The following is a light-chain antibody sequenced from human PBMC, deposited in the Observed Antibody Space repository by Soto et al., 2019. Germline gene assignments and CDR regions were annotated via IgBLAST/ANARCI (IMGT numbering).Light chain of an antibody. Sequence: NQLTQSPSFLSASVGDRVTITCRASQAISSYLAWYQQKPGKPPKLLIYGASTLQSDVPSRFSGSGSGTEFTLTVSSLQAEDSATYYCQQFTDYPLPFGGGTKVDIK. CDR2: GAS. CDR1: QAISSY. V-gene: IGKV1-9*01. CDR3: QQFTDYPLP. J-gene: IGKJ4*01.